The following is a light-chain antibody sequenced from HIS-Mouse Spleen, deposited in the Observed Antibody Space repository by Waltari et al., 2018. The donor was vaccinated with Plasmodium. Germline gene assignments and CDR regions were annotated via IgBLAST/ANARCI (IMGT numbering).Light chain of an antibody. CDR1: QSVRSN. CDR2: GAS. V-gene: IGKV3-15*01. CDR3: QQYNNWPRGT. Sequence: IVMTQSPATLSVSPGDRATLSCRASQSVRSNLAWYQQKPGQAPRLLIYGASTRATGIPARFSGSGSGTEFTLTISSMQSEDFAVYYCQQYNNWPRGTFGQGTKVEIK. J-gene: IGKJ1*01.